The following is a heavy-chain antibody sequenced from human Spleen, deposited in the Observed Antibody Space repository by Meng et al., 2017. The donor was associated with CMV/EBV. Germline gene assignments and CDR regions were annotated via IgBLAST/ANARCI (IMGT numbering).Heavy chain of an antibody. Sequence: GESLKISCAASGFTFSSYSMNWVRQAPGKGLEWVSSISSSSSYIYYADSVKGRFPISRDNAKNSLYLQMNSLRAEDTAVYYCARDHGWARLVVPAATYYYYYGMDVWGQGTTVTVSS. D-gene: IGHD2-2*01. J-gene: IGHJ6*02. CDR2: ISSSSSYI. CDR3: ARDHGWARLVVPAATYYYYYGMDV. CDR1: GFTFSSYS. V-gene: IGHV3-21*01.